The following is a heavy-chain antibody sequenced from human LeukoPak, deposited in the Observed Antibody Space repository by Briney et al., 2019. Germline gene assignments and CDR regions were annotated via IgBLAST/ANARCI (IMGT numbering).Heavy chain of an antibody. V-gene: IGHV1-69*13. CDR2: IIPIFDTA. CDR3: ARDADSSMVTPYLDY. D-gene: IGHD5-18*01. J-gene: IGHJ4*02. CDR1: GGTFSNFA. Sequence: ASVQVSCKASGGTFSNFALSWVRQAPGQGLEWMGGIIPIFDTANYAQKFQGRVTITADEATNTAYMELSSLRSEDTAFYYCARDADSSMVTPYLDYWGQGTLVTVSS.